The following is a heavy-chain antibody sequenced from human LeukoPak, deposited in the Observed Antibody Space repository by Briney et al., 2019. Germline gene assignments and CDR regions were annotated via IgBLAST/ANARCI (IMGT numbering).Heavy chain of an antibody. V-gene: IGHV3-11*04. J-gene: IGHJ4*02. CDR1: GFTFSDYY. D-gene: IGHD6-13*01. CDR2: ISSSSSTI. CDR3: ANIPLAAAGDY. Sequence: GGSLRLSCAASGFTFSDYYMSWIRQAPGKGLERVSYISSSSSTIYYADSVKGRFTISRDNSKNTLYLQMNSLRAEDTAVYYCANIPLAAAGDYWGQGTLVTVSS.